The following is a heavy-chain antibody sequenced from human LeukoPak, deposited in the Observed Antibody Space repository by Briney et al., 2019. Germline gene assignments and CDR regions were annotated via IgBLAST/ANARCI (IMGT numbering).Heavy chain of an antibody. CDR1: GGSISSYY. J-gene: IGHJ5*02. CDR3: ARDHGGWYFSWFDP. CDR2: IYTSWST. D-gene: IGHD6-19*01. V-gene: IGHV4-4*07. Sequence: PSETLSLTCTVSGGSISSYYWSWIRQPAGKGREWIGRIYTSWSTNYNPSLKSRVTISVDKSKNQFSLKLSSVTAADTAVYYCARDHGGWYFSWFDPWGQGTLVTVSS.